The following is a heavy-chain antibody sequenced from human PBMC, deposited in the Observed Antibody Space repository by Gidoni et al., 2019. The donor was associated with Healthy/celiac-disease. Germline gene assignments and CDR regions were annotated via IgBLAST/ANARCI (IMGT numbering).Heavy chain of an antibody. CDR3: ARGRLVLITRSYYFDY. D-gene: IGHD3-22*01. CDR1: GGSFSGYY. V-gene: IGHV4-34*01. J-gene: IGHJ4*02. CDR2: INHSGST. Sequence: QVQLQQWGAGLLKPSETLSLTCAVYGGSFSGYYWSWLRQPPGKGLEWLGEINHSGSTNYNPSLKSRVTISVDTSKNQFSLKLSSVTAADTAVYYCARGRLVLITRSYYFDYWGQGTLVTVSS.